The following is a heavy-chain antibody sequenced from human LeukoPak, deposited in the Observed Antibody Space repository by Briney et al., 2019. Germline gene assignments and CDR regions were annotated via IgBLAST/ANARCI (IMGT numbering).Heavy chain of an antibody. CDR2: INPSGGST. V-gene: IGHV1-46*01. CDR3: ARDTKLDVDTAMVPDY. J-gene: IGHJ4*02. CDR1: GYTFTSYY. D-gene: IGHD5-18*01. Sequence: ASVKVSCKASGYTFTSYYMHWVRQAPGQGLEWMGIINPSGGSTSYAQKFQGRVTMTRDTSTSTVYMELSSLRSEDTAVYYCARDTKLDVDTAMVPDYWGRGTLVTVSS.